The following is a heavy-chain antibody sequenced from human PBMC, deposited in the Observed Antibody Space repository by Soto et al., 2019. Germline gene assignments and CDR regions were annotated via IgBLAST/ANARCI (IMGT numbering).Heavy chain of an antibody. J-gene: IGHJ5*02. D-gene: IGHD2-2*02. Sequence: QVQLQESGPGLVKPSETLSLTCTVSGGSISSYYWSWIRQPPGKGLEWIGYIYYSGSTNYNPSLKSRVTISVDTSKNQFSLKLSSVTASDTAVYYCAREDRRGVGVCSSTSFYTPLGWFDPWGQGTLVTVSS. CDR2: IYYSGST. CDR3: AREDRRGVGVCSSTSFYTPLGWFDP. CDR1: GGSISSYY. V-gene: IGHV4-59*01.